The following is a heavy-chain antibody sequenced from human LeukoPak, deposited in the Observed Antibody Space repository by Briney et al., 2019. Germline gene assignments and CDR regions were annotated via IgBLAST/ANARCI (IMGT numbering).Heavy chain of an antibody. V-gene: IGHV4-30-2*01. D-gene: IGHD2-2*02. CDR1: GGSISSGGYY. Sequence: SETLSLTCTVSGGSISSGGYYWSWIRQPPGKGLEWIGYIYHSGSTYYNPSLKSRVTISVDRSKNQFSLKLSSVTAADTAVYYCARDPKGYCSSTSCYTSDAFDIWGQGTMVTVSS. CDR2: IYHSGST. J-gene: IGHJ3*02. CDR3: ARDPKGYCSSTSCYTSDAFDI.